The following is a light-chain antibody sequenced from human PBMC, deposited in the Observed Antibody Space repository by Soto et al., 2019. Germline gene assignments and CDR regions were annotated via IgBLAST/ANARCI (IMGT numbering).Light chain of an antibody. CDR3: QQYNSYSWT. J-gene: IGKJ1*01. CDR2: GAS. Sequence: TVMTQSPATLSVSPGEGATLSCRASQSLNTNLAWYQQKLGQAPRVLIYGASTRATGIPARFSGSGSGTEFTLTISGLQYDDFATYYCQQYNSYSWTFGQGTKVDIK. CDR1: QSLNTN. V-gene: IGKV3-15*01.